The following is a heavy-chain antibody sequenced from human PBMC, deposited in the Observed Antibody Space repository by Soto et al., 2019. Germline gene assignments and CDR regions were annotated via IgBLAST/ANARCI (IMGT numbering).Heavy chain of an antibody. CDR3: AGDPYYYGSAF. CDR1: GFRFSDHY. CDR2: ISGGGTTT. Sequence: GGSLRLSCAASGFRFSDHYMTWIRQAPGKGLEWVSKISGGGTTTYYADSVKGRFTVSRDNAKNSLYLQMTSLRAEDTAVYYCAGDPYYYGSAFWGQGXLVT. D-gene: IGHD3-10*01. V-gene: IGHV3-11*01. J-gene: IGHJ4*02.